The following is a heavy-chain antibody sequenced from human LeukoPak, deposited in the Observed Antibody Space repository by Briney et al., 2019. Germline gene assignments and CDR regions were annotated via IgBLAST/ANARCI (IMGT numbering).Heavy chain of an antibody. CDR3: AKDYTWRSQPAYFNY. CDR1: GFTFTNYV. Sequence: GGSLRLSCAASGFTFTNYVMTWVRQAPGKGLEWISSISGTGGSTYYADSVKGRFTISRDNSKNTVYLQMNSLRVEDTAVYFCAKDYTWRSQPAYFNYWGQGTLVTVSS. D-gene: IGHD1-14*01. CDR2: ISGTGGST. J-gene: IGHJ4*02. V-gene: IGHV3-23*01.